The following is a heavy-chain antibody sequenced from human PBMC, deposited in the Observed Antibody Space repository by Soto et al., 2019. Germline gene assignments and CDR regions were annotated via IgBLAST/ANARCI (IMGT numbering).Heavy chain of an antibody. CDR2: LSVGGDRT. D-gene: IGHD5-12*01. CDR1: GFTFSTNS. CDR3: AKWDGYGDS. J-gene: IGHJ5*01. V-gene: IGHV3-23*01. Sequence: TGGSLSLSCAVFGFTFSTNSMAWVRQNPGKGLECVSGLSVGGDRTSFLESVKGRFTISSDTSKNVVSLQMTSLRADDSAVYFCAKWDGYGDSWGQGTLVTVSS.